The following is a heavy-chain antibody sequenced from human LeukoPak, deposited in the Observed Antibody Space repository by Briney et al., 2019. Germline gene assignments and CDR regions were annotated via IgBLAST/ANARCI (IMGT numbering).Heavy chain of an antibody. CDR3: ARVEYSTIVPRYYYYYGMDV. V-gene: IGHV1-69*04. Sequence: SVKASCKASGGTFSSYAISWVRQAPGQGLEWMGRIIPILGIANYAQKFQGRVTITADKSTSTAYMELSSLRSEDTAVYYCARVEYSTIVPRYYYYYGMDVWGQGTTVTVSS. D-gene: IGHD2-21*01. J-gene: IGHJ6*02. CDR2: IIPILGIA. CDR1: GGTFSSYA.